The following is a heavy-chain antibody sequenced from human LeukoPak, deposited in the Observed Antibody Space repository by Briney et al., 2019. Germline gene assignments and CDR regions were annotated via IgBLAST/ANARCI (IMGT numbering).Heavy chain of an antibody. CDR2: IYYSGNT. V-gene: IGHV4-39*01. J-gene: IGHJ4*02. CDR1: GGSISSSSYY. D-gene: IGHD6-19*01. CDR3: AANGGSGWYVNHDY. Sequence: SETLSLTCTVSGGSISSSSYYWGWIRQPPGKGLEWIGSIYYSGNTYYNPSLKSRVTISVDTSKNQFSLKLSSVTAADTAVYYCAANGGSGWYVNHDYWGQGTLVTVSS.